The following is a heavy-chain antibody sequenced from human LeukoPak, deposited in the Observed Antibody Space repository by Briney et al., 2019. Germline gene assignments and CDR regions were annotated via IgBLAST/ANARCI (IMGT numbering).Heavy chain of an antibody. Sequence: SVKVSCKASGGTFSSYAISWVRQAPGQGLEWMGGIIPIFGTANYAQKFQGRVTMTTDTSTSTAYMELRSLRSDDTAVYYCARAGYGDYGFGYDRWGQGTLVTVSS. CDR2: IIPIFGTA. CDR1: GGTFSSYA. J-gene: IGHJ4*02. D-gene: IGHD4-17*01. CDR3: ARAGYGDYGFGYDR. V-gene: IGHV1-69*05.